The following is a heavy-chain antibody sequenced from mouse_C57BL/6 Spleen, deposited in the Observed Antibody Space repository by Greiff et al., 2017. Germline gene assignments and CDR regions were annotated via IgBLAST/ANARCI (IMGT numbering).Heavy chain of an antibody. CDR2: INPSTGGT. CDR3: ARSGDSSGYYFDY. D-gene: IGHD3-2*02. J-gene: IGHJ2*01. V-gene: IGHV1-42*01. Sequence: VQLKESGPELVKPGASVKISCKASGYSFTGYYMNWVKQSPEKSLEWIGEINPSTGGTTYNQKFKAKATLTVDKSSSTAYMQLKSLTSEDSAVYYCARSGDSSGYYFDYWGQGTTLTVSS. CDR1: GYSFTGYY.